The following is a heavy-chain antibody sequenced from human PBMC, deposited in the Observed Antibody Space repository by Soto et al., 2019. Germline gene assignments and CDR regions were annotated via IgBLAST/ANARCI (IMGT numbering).Heavy chain of an antibody. CDR3: AKRVEYSSSTHYFDY. J-gene: IGHJ4*02. CDR2: ISDSGGST. V-gene: IGHV3-23*01. D-gene: IGHD6-6*01. CDR1: GFTFSRYA. Sequence: EVQLLESGGGLVQPGGSLRLACAASGFTFSRYAMSWVRQAPGKGLEWVSAISDSGGSTYYADSVKGRFTISRDNSKNTLYLQMNSLRAEETAVYYCAKRVEYSSSTHYFDYWGQGTLVTVSS.